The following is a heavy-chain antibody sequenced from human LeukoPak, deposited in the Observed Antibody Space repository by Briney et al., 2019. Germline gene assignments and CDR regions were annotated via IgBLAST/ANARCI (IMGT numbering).Heavy chain of an antibody. CDR3: ARDHYSFSSRPWDYKYGMDV. CDR1: GFTFSSHT. D-gene: IGHD6-13*01. J-gene: IGHJ6*02. Sequence: GASLKLSCAVSGFTFSSHTVHWVRQAPGKGLEWVALISNDVSRQFYSDSVKGRFTISRDNSRNTLDLLMDSLRAEDTAVYYCARDHYSFSSRPWDYKYGMDVWGQGTAVTVSS. CDR2: ISNDVSRQ. V-gene: IGHV3-30*04.